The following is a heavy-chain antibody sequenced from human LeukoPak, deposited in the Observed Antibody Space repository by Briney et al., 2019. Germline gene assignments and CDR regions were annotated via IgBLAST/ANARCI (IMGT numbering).Heavy chain of an antibody. CDR1: GGSINTFY. D-gene: IGHD1-1*01. J-gene: IGHJ4*02. CDR2: MYKRGST. CDR3: ARHSAGTPPAPYYFDY. V-gene: IGHV4-59*08. Sequence: SETLSLTCTVSGGSINTFYWSWIRQPPGKGLEWLGYMYKRGSTNYNPSLKSRVAISVATSRNQFSLRLNSVTAADTAVYYCARHSAGTPPAPYYFDYWGQGTLVTVSS.